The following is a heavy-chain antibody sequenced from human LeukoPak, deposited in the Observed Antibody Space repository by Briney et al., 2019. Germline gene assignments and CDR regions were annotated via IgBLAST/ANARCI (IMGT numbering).Heavy chain of an antibody. Sequence: GGSLRPSCATSGLTFRTTWMHWVRQAPGKGLMWVSRMNGEGTTIDYADSVKGRFTVSRDYAKNTLFLQMNNLRTEDTALYFCATARNFRFEYWGQGSLVIVSA. J-gene: IGHJ4*02. CDR1: GLTFRTTW. D-gene: IGHD1-7*01. CDR3: ATARNFRFEY. V-gene: IGHV3-74*01. CDR2: MNGEGTTI.